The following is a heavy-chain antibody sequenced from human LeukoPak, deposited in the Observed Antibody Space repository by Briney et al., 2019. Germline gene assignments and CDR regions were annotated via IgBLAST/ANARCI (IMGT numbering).Heavy chain of an antibody. CDR1: GFTVSSNY. V-gene: IGHV3-53*05. CDR2: IYSGGST. Sequence: GGSLRLSCAASGFTVSSNYMSWVRQAPGKGLEWVSVIYSGGSTYYADSVKGRFTISRDNSKNTLFLQMNSLRAEDTAVYYCAASLIAVFDYWGQGTLVTVSS. CDR3: AASLIAVFDY. D-gene: IGHD6-19*01. J-gene: IGHJ4*02.